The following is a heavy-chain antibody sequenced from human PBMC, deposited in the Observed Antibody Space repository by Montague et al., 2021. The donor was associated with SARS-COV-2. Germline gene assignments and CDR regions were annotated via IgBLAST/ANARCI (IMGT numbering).Heavy chain of an antibody. V-gene: IGHV3-48*03. Sequence: SLRLSCAVSDFTFSSYEMNWVRRAPGKGLEWVSYISSGGRAIYYADSVKGRFTLSRDNAKNSLSLQMNSLRAEDTAVYYCARESSSRHGMDVWGHGTTVTVSS. CDR3: ARESSSRHGMDV. J-gene: IGHJ6*02. CDR2: ISSGGRAI. D-gene: IGHD6-13*01. CDR1: DFTFSSYE.